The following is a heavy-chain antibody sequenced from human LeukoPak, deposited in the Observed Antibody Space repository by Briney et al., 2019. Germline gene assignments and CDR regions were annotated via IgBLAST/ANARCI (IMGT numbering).Heavy chain of an antibody. J-gene: IGHJ4*02. CDR2: ISGSGGST. D-gene: IGHD1-26*01. CDR1: GFTFSSYA. V-gene: IGHV3-23*01. Sequence: GGSLRLSCAASGFTFSSYAMSWVRQAPGKGLEWVSAISGSGGSTYYADSVKGRFTISRDNSKNTLYLQMNSLRAEDTAVYYCAKTPFRPTSGRNTDYWGQGTLVTVSS. CDR3: AKTPFRPTSGRNTDY.